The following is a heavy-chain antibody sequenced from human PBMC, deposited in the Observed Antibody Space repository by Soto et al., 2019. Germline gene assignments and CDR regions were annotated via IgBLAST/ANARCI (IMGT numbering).Heavy chain of an antibody. J-gene: IGHJ6*03. V-gene: IGHV4-34*01. CDR3: AREYCSSTSCPSTAYYYYYYMDV. D-gene: IGHD2-2*01. CDR1: GGSFSGYY. CDR2: INHSGST. Sequence: SETLSLTCAVYGGSFSGYYWSWIRQPPGKGLEWIGEINHSGSTNYNPSLKSRVTISVDTAKNQFSLKLSSVTAADTAVYYCAREYCSSTSCPSTAYYYYYYMDVWGKGTTVTVSS.